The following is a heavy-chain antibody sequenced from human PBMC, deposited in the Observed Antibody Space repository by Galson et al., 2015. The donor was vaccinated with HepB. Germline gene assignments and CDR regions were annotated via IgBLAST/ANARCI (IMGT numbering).Heavy chain of an antibody. CDR3: ARGGDYDFWSGYYSLQESPYAFDI. CDR2: INAGNGNT. Sequence: SVKVSCKASGYTFTSYAMHWVRQAPGQRLEWMGWINAGNGNTKYSQKFQGRVTITRDTSASTAYMELSSLRSEDTAVYYCARGGDYDFWSGYYSLQESPYAFDIWGQGTMVTVSS. V-gene: IGHV1-3*01. J-gene: IGHJ3*02. CDR1: GYTFTSYA. D-gene: IGHD3-3*01.